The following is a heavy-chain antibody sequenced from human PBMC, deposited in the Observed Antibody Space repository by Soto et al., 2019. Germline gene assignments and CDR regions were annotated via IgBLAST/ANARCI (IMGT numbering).Heavy chain of an antibody. V-gene: IGHV1-46*01. Sequence: QVLLVQSGAEVKKPGASVKVSCKASEYSFTIYYLHWVRQAPGQGLEWMGIINPSGDSGSYAQKFQGRVSMTMDTSTSTVYMQLSGLKSEDTAVYYCATSETTTIAALDYWGQGTPVTVSS. CDR3: ATSETTTIAALDY. J-gene: IGHJ4*02. CDR2: INPSGDSG. CDR1: EYSFTIYY. D-gene: IGHD4-4*01.